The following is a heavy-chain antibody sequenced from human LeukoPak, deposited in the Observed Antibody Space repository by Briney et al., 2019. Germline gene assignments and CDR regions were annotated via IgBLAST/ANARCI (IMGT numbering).Heavy chain of an antibody. Sequence: RRSLRLSCAASGFTFSSYAMHWVRQAPGKGLEWVAVISYDGSNKYYADSVKGRFTISRDNSKNTLYLQMNSLRAEDTAVYYCARDLNDYVDYWGQGTLVTVSS. CDR1: GFTFSSYA. V-gene: IGHV3-30*04. J-gene: IGHJ4*02. CDR3: ARDLNDYVDY. CDR2: ISYDGSNK.